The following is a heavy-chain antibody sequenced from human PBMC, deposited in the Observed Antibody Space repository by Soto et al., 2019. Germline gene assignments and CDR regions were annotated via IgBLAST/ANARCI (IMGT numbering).Heavy chain of an antibody. V-gene: IGHV1-18*01. Sequence: ASVKVSCKAAGYTLSSYGTSWVRQAPGQGLEWMGWISAYNGNTNYAQKLQGRVTMTTDTSTSTAYMELRSLRSDDTAVYYCARGPILGVAPGYSYSGQGPLVALSS. CDR2: ISAYNGNT. CDR3: ARGPILGVAPGYSY. D-gene: IGHD3-3*01. CDR1: GYTLSSYG. J-gene: IGHJ4*02.